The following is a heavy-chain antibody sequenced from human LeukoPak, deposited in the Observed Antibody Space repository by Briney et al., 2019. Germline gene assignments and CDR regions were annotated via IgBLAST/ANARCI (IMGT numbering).Heavy chain of an antibody. CDR2: ISSNGRYT. J-gene: IGHJ4*02. Sequence: PGGSLRLSCSVSGITFSSYAMHWVRQAPGRGLEYVSAISSNGRYTYYADSVKGRFTISRDNSKSALYLQMNSLRPEDTAVYYCVKERDGGYDSLDYWGQGTLVTVSS. D-gene: IGHD5-12*01. CDR3: VKERDGGYDSLDY. CDR1: GITFSSYA. V-gene: IGHV3-64D*06.